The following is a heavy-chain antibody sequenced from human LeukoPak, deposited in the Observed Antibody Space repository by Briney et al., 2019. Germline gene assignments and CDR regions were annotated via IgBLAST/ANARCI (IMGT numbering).Heavy chain of an antibody. CDR2: ISYEGGYK. D-gene: IGHD2-21*01. CDR3: AKARTSGGAIPYHYGVDV. J-gene: IGHJ6*02. CDR1: GFTFNIYA. Sequence: PGGSLRLSCAASGFTFNIYAMHWVRQVPDKGLEGVAVISYEGGYKYYADSVKGRFTISRDNSKTTVYMQMNSLRADDTAVYYCAKARTSGGAIPYHYGVDVWGQGTTVTVSS. V-gene: IGHV3-30*18.